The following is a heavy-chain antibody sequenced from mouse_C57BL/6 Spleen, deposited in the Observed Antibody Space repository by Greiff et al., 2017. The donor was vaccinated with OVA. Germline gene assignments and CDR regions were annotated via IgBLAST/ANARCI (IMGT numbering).Heavy chain of an antibody. CDR1: GYTFTSYW. CDR2: IYPGNSDT. CDR3: TRSDSSGYPAWFAY. V-gene: IGHV1-5*01. J-gene: IGHJ3*01. Sequence: VQLQQSGTVLARPGASVKMSCKTSGYTFTSYWMHWVKQRPGQGLEWIGAIYPGNSDTSYNQKFKGKAKLTAVTSASTAYMELSSLTNEDSAVYYCTRSDSSGYPAWFAYWGQGTLVTVSA. D-gene: IGHD3-2*02.